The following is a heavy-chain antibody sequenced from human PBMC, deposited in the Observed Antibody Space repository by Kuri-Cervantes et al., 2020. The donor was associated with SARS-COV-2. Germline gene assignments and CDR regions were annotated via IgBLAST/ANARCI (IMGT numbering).Heavy chain of an antibody. D-gene: IGHD3-3*01. CDR1: RFTPSSYW. CDR3: ARDSSSLYDFWGGYYGMDV. CDR2: ISSNGGST. Sequence: GGSMRPSCAAYRFTPSSYWTSWDSQAPGKGLEYVSAISSNGGSTYYAGSLKGRFAISRDNSQNSLYLQMISLRADDTSFYYCARDSSSLYDFWGGYYGMDVWGQGTTVTVSS. J-gene: IGHJ6*02. V-gene: IGHV3-64*02.